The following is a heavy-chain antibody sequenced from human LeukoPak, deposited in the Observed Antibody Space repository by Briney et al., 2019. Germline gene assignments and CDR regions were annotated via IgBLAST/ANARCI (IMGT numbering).Heavy chain of an antibody. CDR1: GFTFSSYG. V-gene: IGHV3-30*18. J-gene: IGHJ6*02. CDR3: AKELSITIFGVVIHYYYHGMYV. D-gene: IGHD3-3*01. CDR2: ISYDGSNK. Sequence: GRSLRLSYAASGFTFSSYGMHWVRQAPGKGLEWVAVISYDGSNKYYADSVKGRFTISRDNSKNTLYLQMNSLRAEDTAVYYCAKELSITIFGVVIHYYYHGMYVWGQGSTVTVSS.